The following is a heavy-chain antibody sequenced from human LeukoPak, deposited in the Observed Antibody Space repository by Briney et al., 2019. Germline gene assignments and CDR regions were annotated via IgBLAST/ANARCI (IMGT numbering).Heavy chain of an antibody. V-gene: IGHV4-38-2*02. CDR3: ARDVVGYGGYCSSTSCLNWFDP. D-gene: IGHD2-2*03. J-gene: IGHJ5*02. Sequence: SETLSLTCTVSGYSIGSGYYWGWIRQPPGKGLEWIGSIYHSGSTYYNPSLKSRVTISVDTSKNQFSLKLSSVTAADTAVYYCARDVVGYGGYCSSTSCLNWFDPWGQGTLVTVSS. CDR1: GYSIGSGYY. CDR2: IYHSGST.